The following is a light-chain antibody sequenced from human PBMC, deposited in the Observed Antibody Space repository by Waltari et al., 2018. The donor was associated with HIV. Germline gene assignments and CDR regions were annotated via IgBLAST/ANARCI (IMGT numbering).Light chain of an antibody. J-gene: IGLJ1*01. CDR1: NLGDKF. CDR2: QDT. V-gene: IGLV3-1*01. Sequence: SYDLIQPPSVSVSPGQTARITCSGDNLGDKFASWYQQRAGPSPVLVIYQDTKRPSGIPERFSGSNSGNTATLTINGTQPMDEADYYCQAWDNKTGVFGPGTKVTVV. CDR3: QAWDNKTGV.